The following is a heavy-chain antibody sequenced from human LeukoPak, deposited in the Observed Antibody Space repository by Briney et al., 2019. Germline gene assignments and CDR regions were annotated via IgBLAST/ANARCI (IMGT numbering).Heavy chain of an antibody. CDR1: GYTFTCYG. D-gene: IGHD5-18*01. CDR3: ARDVDTSMAYYFDC. Sequence: GASVKVSCKASGYTFTCYGISWVRQAPGQGLEWMGWISAYNGNTNYAQRVQGRVTMTTDTSASTAYMELRSLRSDDTAVYYCARDVDTSMAYYFDCWGQGTLVTVSS. CDR2: ISAYNGNT. J-gene: IGHJ4*02. V-gene: IGHV1-18*01.